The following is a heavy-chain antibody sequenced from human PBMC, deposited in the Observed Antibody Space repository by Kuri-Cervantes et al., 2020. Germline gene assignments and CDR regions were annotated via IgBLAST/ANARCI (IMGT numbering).Heavy chain of an antibody. V-gene: IGHV3-7*01. CDR1: GFTFSSYW. D-gene: IGHD5-12*01. J-gene: IGHJ4*02. CDR3: ARYLGYSGYGYFDY. CDR2: IKQDGSEE. Sequence: GESLKISCAASGFTFSSYWMSWVRQAPGKGLEWVANIKQDGSEEYYVDSVKGRFTISRDNAKNSLYLQMNSLRAEDTAVYYCARYLGYSGYGYFDYWGQGTLVTVSS.